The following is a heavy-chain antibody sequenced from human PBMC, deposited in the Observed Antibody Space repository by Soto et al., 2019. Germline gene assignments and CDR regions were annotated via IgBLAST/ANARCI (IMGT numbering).Heavy chain of an antibody. V-gene: IGHV1-8*01. J-gene: IGHJ4*02. CDR3: ARNHRMRSGNDY. Sequence: QVQLVESGAEVKKPGASVKVSCKASGYTFTSYDINWVRQATGHGLEWMGWMNPNSGNTGYAQKFQGRVTMTRNTSISTAYMELSSLRSEDTAVYYCARNHRMRSGNDYWGQGTLVTVSS. CDR2: MNPNSGNT. CDR1: GYTFTSYD.